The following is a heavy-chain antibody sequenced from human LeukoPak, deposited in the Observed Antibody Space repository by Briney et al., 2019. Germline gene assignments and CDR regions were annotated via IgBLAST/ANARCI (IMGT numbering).Heavy chain of an antibody. J-gene: IGHJ4*02. CDR1: GYTFTSYD. Sequence: ASVKISCKASGYTFTSYDINWVRQATGQGLEWMGWMNPNSGNTGYAQKFQGRVTMTRNTSISTAYMELSSLRSEDTAVYYCARGYDILTVLSPDFDYWGQGTLVTVSS. CDR2: MNPNSGNT. CDR3: ARGYDILTVLSPDFDY. V-gene: IGHV1-8*01. D-gene: IGHD3-9*01.